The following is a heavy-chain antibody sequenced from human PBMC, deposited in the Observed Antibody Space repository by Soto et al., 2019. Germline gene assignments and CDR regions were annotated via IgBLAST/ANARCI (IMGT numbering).Heavy chain of an antibody. J-gene: IGHJ6*02. CDR2: IYYSGST. D-gene: IGHD3-10*01. V-gene: IGHV4-31*03. CDR3: ARERGFGEFFGMDV. CDR1: GGSISSGGYY. Sequence: PSETLSLTCTVSGGSISSGGYYWSWIRQHPGKGLEWIGYIYYSGSTYYNPSLKSRVTISVDTSKNQFSLKLSSVTAADTAVYYCARERGFGEFFGMDVWGQGTTVTVSS.